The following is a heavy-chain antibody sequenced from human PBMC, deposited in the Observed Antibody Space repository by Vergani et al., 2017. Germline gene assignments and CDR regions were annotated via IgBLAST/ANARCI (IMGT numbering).Heavy chain of an antibody. CDR3: ARGLWDCTHIRCSPPSY. CDR1: GFSFSSYS. Sequence: EVQLVESGGGLVKPGGSLRLSCAASGFSFSSYSMNWVRQAPGKGLEWVSSISGSSSYVFYRDSVEGRFTITRDNAKNAVYLQRNSLRAEDTAMYFCARGLWDCTHIRCSPPSYWGQGTQVTVSS. J-gene: IGHJ4*02. V-gene: IGHV3-21*02. CDR2: ISGSSSYV. D-gene: IGHD2-8*01.